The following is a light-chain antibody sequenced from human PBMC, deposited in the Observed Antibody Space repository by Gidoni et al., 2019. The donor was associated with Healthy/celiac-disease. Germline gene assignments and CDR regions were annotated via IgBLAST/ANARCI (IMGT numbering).Light chain of an antibody. CDR2: GAS. CDR3: QQYGSSPRT. J-gene: IGKJ3*01. CDR1: QSVSSSY. Sequence: ETVSPQSPGTLSLSPGERATLSCRASQSVSSSYFAWYQQKPGQAPRLLIYGASSRATGIPDRFSGSGSGTDFTLTISRLEPEDFAVYYCQQYGSSPRTFGPGTKVDIK. V-gene: IGKV3-20*01.